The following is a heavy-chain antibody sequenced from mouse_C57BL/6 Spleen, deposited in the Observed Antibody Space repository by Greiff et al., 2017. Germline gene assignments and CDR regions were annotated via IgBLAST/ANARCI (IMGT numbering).Heavy chain of an antibody. J-gene: IGHJ2*01. D-gene: IGHD3-2*02. CDR1: GYTFTSYW. CDR3: ARGTAQAYFDY. V-gene: IGHV1-72*01. Sequence: VQLQQPGAELVKPGASVKLSCKASGYTFTSYWMHWVKQRPGRGLEWIGRIDPNSGGTKYNEKFKSKATLTVDNPSSTAYMQLSSRTSEDSAVYYCARGTAQAYFDYWGQGTTLTVSS. CDR2: IDPNSGGT.